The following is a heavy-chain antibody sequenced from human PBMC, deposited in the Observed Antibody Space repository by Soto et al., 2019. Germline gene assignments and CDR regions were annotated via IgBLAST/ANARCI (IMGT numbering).Heavy chain of an antibody. Sequence: ASVKVSCKASGYTFTSYYMHWVRQAPGQGLEWMGIINPSGGSTSYAQKFQGRVTMTRGTSTSTVYMELSSLRSEDTAVYYCARGMGYGDYVKNDAFDIWGQGTMVTVSS. CDR2: INPSGGST. V-gene: IGHV1-46*01. J-gene: IGHJ3*02. CDR3: ARGMGYGDYVKNDAFDI. D-gene: IGHD4-17*01. CDR1: GYTFTSYY.